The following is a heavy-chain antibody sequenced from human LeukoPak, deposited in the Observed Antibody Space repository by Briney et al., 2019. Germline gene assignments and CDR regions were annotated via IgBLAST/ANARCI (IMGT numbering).Heavy chain of an antibody. J-gene: IGHJ4*02. V-gene: IGHV1-69*13. D-gene: IGHD6-6*01. CDR2: IIPIFGTP. CDR1: GYTFTSYA. Sequence: GASVKVSCKASGYTFTSYAISWLRQAPGQGPEWMGGIIPIFGTPNYAQRFQGRVTITADESTSTAYMELSSLRSEDTAVYYCAREYSSSSGRFDYWGQGTLVTVSS. CDR3: AREYSSSSGRFDY.